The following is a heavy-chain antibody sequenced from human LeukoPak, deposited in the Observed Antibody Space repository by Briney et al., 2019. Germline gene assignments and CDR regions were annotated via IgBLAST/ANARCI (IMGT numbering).Heavy chain of an antibody. CDR3: ARRGGGGGIPLDY. D-gene: IGHD4-23*01. V-gene: IGHV4-59*08. J-gene: IGHJ4*02. CDR1: GDSISGYY. CDR2: IYDIGTT. Sequence: PSETLSLTCIVSGDSISGYYWSWIRQPPGKGLAWIGYIYDIGTTNYNPSLKSRVTISEDTSKNQLSLKLRSVTAADTAVYYCARRGGGGGIPLDYWGQGTLVTVSS.